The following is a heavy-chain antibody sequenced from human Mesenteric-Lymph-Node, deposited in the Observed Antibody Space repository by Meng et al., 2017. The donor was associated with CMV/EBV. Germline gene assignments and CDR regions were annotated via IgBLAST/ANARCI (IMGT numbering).Heavy chain of an antibody. CDR3: AHSSGIAAAGPFYFDY. CDR1: GSSLSTSGVG. J-gene: IGHJ4*02. Sequence: QITLKESVPTLVNPTKTLHRTCTFPGSSLSTSGVGVGWIRQPPGKALEWLALIYWDDDKRYSPSLKSSLTITKDTSKNQVVLTMTNMDPVDTATYYCAHSSGIAAAGPFYFDYWGQGTLVTVSS. D-gene: IGHD6-13*01. V-gene: IGHV2-5*02. CDR2: IYWDDDK.